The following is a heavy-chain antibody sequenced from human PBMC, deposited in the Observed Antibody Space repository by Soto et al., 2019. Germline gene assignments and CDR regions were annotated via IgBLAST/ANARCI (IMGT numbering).Heavy chain of an antibody. J-gene: IGHJ4*02. Sequence: QVHLVQSGAEVKKSGSSVKVSCKASGGVFSTYAISWVRQAPVQGLEWMGVIIPIFGTSNYAQRFQGRVTITAEESTRTADMELSSLESEDTTLYYCATSIVATLGNFESWGQGTLVTVSS. CDR1: GGVFSTYA. CDR2: IIPIFGTS. CDR3: ATSIVATLGNFES. V-gene: IGHV1-69*01. D-gene: IGHD5-12*01.